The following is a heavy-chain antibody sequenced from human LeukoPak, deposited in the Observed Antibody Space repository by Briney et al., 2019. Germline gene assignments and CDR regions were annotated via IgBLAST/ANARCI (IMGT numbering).Heavy chain of an antibody. CDR3: ARDKYGDCSSTSCYYYYYYMDV. Sequence: GASVKVSCKASGYTFTSYYMHWVRQAPGQGLEWMGIINPSGGSTSYAQKFQGRVTMTRDTSTSTAYMELRSLRSDDTAVYYCARDKYGDCSSTSCYYYYYYMDVWGKGTTVTVSS. CDR1: GYTFTSYY. D-gene: IGHD2-2*01. V-gene: IGHV1-46*01. CDR2: INPSGGST. J-gene: IGHJ6*03.